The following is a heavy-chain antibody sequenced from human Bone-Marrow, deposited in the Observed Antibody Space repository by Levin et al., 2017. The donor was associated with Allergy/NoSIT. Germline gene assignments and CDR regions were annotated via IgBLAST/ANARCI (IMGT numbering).Heavy chain of an antibody. V-gene: IGHV3-9*01. CDR2: ITWNSGDK. CDR3: TAYCSGGSCSNMDY. D-gene: IGHD2-15*01. J-gene: IGHJ4*02. CDR1: GFRFDEYA. Sequence: GGSLRLSCGASGFRFDEYAMHWVGQVPGKGLEWVSGITWNSGDKGYADSVKGRFSISRDNANNSLYLQMDSLRSEDTAIYYCTAYCSGGSCSNMDYWGQGTLVTVSS.